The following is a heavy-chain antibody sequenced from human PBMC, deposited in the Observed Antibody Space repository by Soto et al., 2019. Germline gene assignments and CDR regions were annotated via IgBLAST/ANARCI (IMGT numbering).Heavy chain of an antibody. CDR2: ISGSGGST. V-gene: IGHV3-23*01. CDR3: AKPKLGYCSSTSCYPSTKGGYYYYGMDV. Sequence: VGSLRLSCAASGFTFSSYAMSWVRQAPGKGLEWVSAISGSGGSTYYADSVKGRFTISRDNSKNTLYLQMNSLRAEDTAVYYCAKPKLGYCSSTSCYPSTKGGYYYYGMDVWGQGTTVTVSS. D-gene: IGHD2-2*01. CDR1: GFTFSSYA. J-gene: IGHJ6*02.